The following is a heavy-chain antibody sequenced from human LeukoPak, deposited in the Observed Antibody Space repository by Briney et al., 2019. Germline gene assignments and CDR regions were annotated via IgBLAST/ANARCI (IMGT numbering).Heavy chain of an antibody. Sequence: SETLSLTCTVSGGSISSYYWSWIRQPPGKGLEWIGYIYYSGSTNYNPPLKSRVTISVDTSKNQFSLKLSSVTAADTAVYYCARGITAAAYYFDYWGQGTLVTVSS. CDR2: IYYSGST. J-gene: IGHJ4*02. D-gene: IGHD6-13*01. CDR1: GGSISSYY. V-gene: IGHV4-59*01. CDR3: ARGITAAAYYFDY.